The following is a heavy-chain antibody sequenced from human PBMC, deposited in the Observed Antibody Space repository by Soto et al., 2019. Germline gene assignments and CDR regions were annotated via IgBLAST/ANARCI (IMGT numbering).Heavy chain of an antibody. Sequence: QVQLLQSGSEVKKPGSSVKVSCRASGGSLSSYPVTWVRQAPGQGLEWMGRIIPIVGLTNYAQTFQGRVTITADKSTSTAYMELSSLRSDDTAVYYCARQTGGHDAAGTYMHVWGKGTMVIVSS. D-gene: IGHD2-8*02. V-gene: IGHV1-69*02. CDR3: ARQTGGHDAAGTYMHV. CDR1: GGSLSSYP. CDR2: IIPIVGLT. J-gene: IGHJ6*03.